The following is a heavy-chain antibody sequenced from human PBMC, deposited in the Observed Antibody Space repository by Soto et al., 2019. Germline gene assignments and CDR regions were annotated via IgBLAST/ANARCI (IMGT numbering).Heavy chain of an antibody. J-gene: IGHJ3*02. CDR3: ARAPGMTDDFDI. V-gene: IGHV3-66*01. CDR2: IYSGGST. CDR1: GFTVRSNY. Sequence: GGSLRLSCAASGFTVRSNYMSWVRQAPGQGLEWVSVIYSGGSTYYADSVKGRFTISRDNSKNTLYLQMNSLRAEDTAVYYCARAPGMTDDFDIWGQGTMVTVSS.